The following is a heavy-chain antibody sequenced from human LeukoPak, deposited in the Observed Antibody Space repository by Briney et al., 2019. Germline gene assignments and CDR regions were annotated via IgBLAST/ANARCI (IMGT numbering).Heavy chain of an antibody. V-gene: IGHV3-30*03. Sequence: GRSLRLSCAASGFTFSSYGMHWVRQAPGKGLEWVAVISYDGSNKYYADSVKGRFTISRDNSKNSLYLQMNSLRAEDTAVYYCASGVAYGDYPSYFDYWGQGTLVTVSS. D-gene: IGHD4-17*01. CDR2: ISYDGSNK. CDR3: ASGVAYGDYPSYFDY. CDR1: GFTFSSYG. J-gene: IGHJ4*02.